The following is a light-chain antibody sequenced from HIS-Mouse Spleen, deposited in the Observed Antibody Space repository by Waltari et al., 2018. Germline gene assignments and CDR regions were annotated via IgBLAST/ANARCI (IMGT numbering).Light chain of an antibody. J-gene: IGKJ3*01. V-gene: IGKV1-9*01. CDR3: QQLNSYPIFT. CDR1: HGISSY. Sequence: DIQLTQSQSFLSASVGDRVPITCRASHGISSYLAWYQQKPGKAPKLLIYAASTLPSGVPSRFSGSGSGTEFTLTISRLQPEDFATYYCQQLNSYPIFTFGPGTKVDIK. CDR2: AAS.